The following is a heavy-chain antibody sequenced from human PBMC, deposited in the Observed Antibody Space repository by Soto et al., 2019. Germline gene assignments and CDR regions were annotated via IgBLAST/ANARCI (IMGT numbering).Heavy chain of an antibody. CDR2: IIPIFGTA. V-gene: IGHV1-69*13. D-gene: IGHD3-16*01. CDR1: GGTFSSYA. Sequence: SVKVSCKASGGTFSSYAISWVRQAPGQGLEWMGGIIPIFGTANYAQKFQGRVTITADESTSTAYMELSSLSSEDTAVYYCARAYARSSPMDVWGQGTTVTVSS. CDR3: ARAYARSSPMDV. J-gene: IGHJ6*02.